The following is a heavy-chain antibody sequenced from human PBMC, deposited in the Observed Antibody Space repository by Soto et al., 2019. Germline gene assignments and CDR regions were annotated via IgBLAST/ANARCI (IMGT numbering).Heavy chain of an antibody. Sequence: ASVKVSCKASGYTFTSYGISWVRQAPGQGLEWMGWISAYNGNTNYAQKLQGRVTMTTDTSTSTAYMELRSLRSDDTAVYYCARVGRIVLMVYARYYMYVWGKGTTVTVSS. J-gene: IGHJ6*03. V-gene: IGHV1-18*01. CDR3: ARVGRIVLMVYARYYMYV. D-gene: IGHD2-8*01. CDR2: ISAYNGNT. CDR1: GYTFTSYG.